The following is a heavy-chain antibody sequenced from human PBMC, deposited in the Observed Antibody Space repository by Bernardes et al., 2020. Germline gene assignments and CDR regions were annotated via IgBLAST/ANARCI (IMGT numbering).Heavy chain of an antibody. Sequence: GSLKISCKASGYSFTTYWIGWVRQTPGKGLEWLGIISPGDSGTRYNPSFQGQVTISVDKSVDTAYLQWNSLRASDSAIYYCARHLGGSFISPWGYWGQGTLVSVSS. V-gene: IGHV5-51*01. J-gene: IGHJ4*02. CDR3: ARHLGGSFISPWGY. D-gene: IGHD3-16*01. CDR2: ISPGDSGT. CDR1: GYSFTTYW.